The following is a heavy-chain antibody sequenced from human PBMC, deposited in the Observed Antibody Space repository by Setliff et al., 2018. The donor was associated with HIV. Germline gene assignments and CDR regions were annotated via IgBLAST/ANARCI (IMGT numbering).Heavy chain of an antibody. CDR3: ARGPDCSGGSCYLGFDY. Sequence: PGGSLRLSCAASGFTFSNYNMNWVRQAPGKGLEWVSSISYDSRFIYHADSVQGRITISRDNSENMLYLRMNSLRAEDTAVYFCARGPDCSGGSCYLGFDYWGQGTLVTVSS. V-gene: IGHV3-21*01. CDR2: ISYDSRFI. CDR1: GFTFSNYN. J-gene: IGHJ4*02. D-gene: IGHD2-15*01.